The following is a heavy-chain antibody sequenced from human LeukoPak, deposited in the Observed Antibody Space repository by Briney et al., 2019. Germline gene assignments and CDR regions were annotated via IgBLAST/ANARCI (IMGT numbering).Heavy chain of an antibody. CDR1: GFTLSSYW. D-gene: IGHD3-22*01. CDR2: IKQDGSEK. V-gene: IGHV3-7*01. J-gene: IGHJ5*02. CDR3: ARDEYYYDSSGYIHWFDP. Sequence: GGSLRLSCAASGFTLSSYWMSWVRQAPGKGLEWVANIKQDGSEKYYVDSVKGRFTISRDNAKNSLYLQMNSLRAEDTAVYYCARDEYYYDSSGYIHWFDPWGQGTLVTVSS.